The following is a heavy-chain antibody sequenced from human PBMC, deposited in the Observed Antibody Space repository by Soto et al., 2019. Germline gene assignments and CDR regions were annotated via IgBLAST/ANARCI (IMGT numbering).Heavy chain of an antibody. J-gene: IGHJ4*02. V-gene: IGHV3-30*18. Sequence: QVQLVESGGGVVQPGRSLRLSCAASGFTFGTFGMHWVRQAPGKGLEWVAVISYHGSRQYYTDSVKGRFTISRDNSKNTLYLHMNSLRPDDPAVYYCAKDLRDFVVGVEAPPNYFFDSWGQGTLVTVSS. CDR1: GFTFGTFG. CDR2: ISYHGSRQ. D-gene: IGHD2-21*01. CDR3: AKDLRDFVVGVEAPPNYFFDS.